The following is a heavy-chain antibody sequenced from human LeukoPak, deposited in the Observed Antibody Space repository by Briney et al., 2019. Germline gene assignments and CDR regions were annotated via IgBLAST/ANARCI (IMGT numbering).Heavy chain of an antibody. CDR3: AKLWGSSWYGDY. V-gene: IGHV3-23*01. CDR2: ITASGTAM. J-gene: IGHJ4*02. Sequence: GGSLRLSCAASGFTFSSYSMNWVRQAPGKGLEWVSHITASGTAMFYADSVKGRFTISRDNSKNTLYLQMNSLRAEDTAVYYCAKLWGSSWYGDYWGQGTLVTVSS. CDR1: GFTFSSYS. D-gene: IGHD6-13*01.